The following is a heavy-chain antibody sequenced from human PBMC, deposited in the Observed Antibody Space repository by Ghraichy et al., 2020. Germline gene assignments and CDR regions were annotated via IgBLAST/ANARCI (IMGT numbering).Heavy chain of an antibody. CDR3: ARNYSDPSLDY. Sequence: ETLSLTCAASGFTFSNYAMTWVRRAPGKRLEWVSAISGSGGVTYYAASVKGRFTISRDNSKNTLYLQINSLRAEDTAVYYCARNYSDPSLDYWGQGTLVTVSS. D-gene: IGHD4-17*01. J-gene: IGHJ4*02. CDR2: ISGSGGVT. CDR1: GFTFSNYA. V-gene: IGHV3-23*01.